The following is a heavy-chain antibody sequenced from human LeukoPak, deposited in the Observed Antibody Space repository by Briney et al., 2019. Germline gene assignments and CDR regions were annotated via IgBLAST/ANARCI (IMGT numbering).Heavy chain of an antibody. Sequence: SQTLSLTCTVSGGSISSGGYYWSWIRQTPGKGLEWIGYIFHSGSTYYNPSLRSRVTISVDRSKNQFSLKLNSVTAAGTAVYYCARDLSVGYSYVHIDAFDIWGQGTMVTVSS. CDR2: IFHSGST. V-gene: IGHV4-30-2*01. J-gene: IGHJ3*02. CDR3: ARDLSVGYSYVHIDAFDI. CDR1: GGSISSGGYY. D-gene: IGHD5-18*01.